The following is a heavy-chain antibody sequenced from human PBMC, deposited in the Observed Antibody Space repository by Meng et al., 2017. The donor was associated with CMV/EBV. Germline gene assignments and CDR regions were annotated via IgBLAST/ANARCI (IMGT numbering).Heavy chain of an antibody. Sequence: GESLKISCAASGFTFSSYSMNWVRQAPGKGLEWVSYISSSSSTIYYADSVKGRFTISRDNAKNSLYLQMNSLRAEDTAVYYCARWGYYDSSGYPKSLGWFDPWGQGTLVTVSS. J-gene: IGHJ5*02. CDR1: GFTFSSYS. CDR2: ISSSSSTI. D-gene: IGHD3-22*01. CDR3: ARWGYYDSSGYPKSLGWFDP. V-gene: IGHV3-48*04.